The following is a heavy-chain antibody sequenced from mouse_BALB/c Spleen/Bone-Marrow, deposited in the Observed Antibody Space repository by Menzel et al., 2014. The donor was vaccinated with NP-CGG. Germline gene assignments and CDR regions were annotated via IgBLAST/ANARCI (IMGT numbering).Heavy chain of an antibody. D-gene: IGHD1-1*02. CDR2: INSNGGSA. Sequence: EVQLVESGGGLVKLGGSLKLSCAASGFTFSSYYMSWVRQTPEKRLELVAAINSNGGSAYYPDTVKGRFTISRDNAKNTLFRQMSSLMSEDTTLYYCARHVAFGNYSDQSGQATTLTLSS. CDR1: GFTFSSYY. V-gene: IGHV5-6-2*01. CDR3: ARHVAFGNYSDQ. J-gene: IGHJ2*01.